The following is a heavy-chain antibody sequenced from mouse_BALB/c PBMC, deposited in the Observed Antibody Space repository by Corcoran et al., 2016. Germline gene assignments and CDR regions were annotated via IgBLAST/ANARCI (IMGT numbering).Heavy chain of an antibody. Sequence: QIQLLQLGPVLKELGETVKIACKASGYTFTKYGMNWVKQAPGKGVKWMSWINTYTGEPTYADDFKGRFAFSLETSASTAYLQINNLKNEDTATYFCARWLLPGVDYWGQGTSVIVSS. CDR2: INTYTGEP. CDR1: GYTFTKYG. D-gene: IGHD2-3*01. CDR3: ARWLLPGVDY. J-gene: IGHJ4*01. V-gene: IGHV9-3-1*01.